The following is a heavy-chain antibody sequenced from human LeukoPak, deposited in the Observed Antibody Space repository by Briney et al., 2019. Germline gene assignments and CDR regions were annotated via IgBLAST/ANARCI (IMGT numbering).Heavy chain of an antibody. V-gene: IGHV4-59*12. CDR2: IYYLGST. CDR1: GGSMNSYY. Sequence: SETLSLTCTVSGGSMNSYYRSWVRQPPGKGLEWIAYIYYLGSTSYSPSLRGRGSISVDTSKNQFSLKLSSVTAADTAVYYCARDQGSYYYGSGHAIDYWGQGTLVTVSS. D-gene: IGHD3-10*01. CDR3: ARDQGSYYYGSGHAIDY. J-gene: IGHJ4*02.